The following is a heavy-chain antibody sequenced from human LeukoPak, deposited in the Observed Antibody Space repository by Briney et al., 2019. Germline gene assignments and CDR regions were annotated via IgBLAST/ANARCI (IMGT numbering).Heavy chain of an antibody. CDR3: ARGVDGYERWFDP. Sequence: PSETLSLTCTVSGGSISSSSYYWGWIRQPPGKGLEWIGSIYYSGSTYYNPSLKSRVTISVDTSKNQFSLKLSSVTAADTAVYYCARGVDGYERWFDPWGQGTLVTVSS. CDR2: IYYSGST. J-gene: IGHJ5*02. D-gene: IGHD5-24*01. V-gene: IGHV4-39*01. CDR1: GGSISSSSYY.